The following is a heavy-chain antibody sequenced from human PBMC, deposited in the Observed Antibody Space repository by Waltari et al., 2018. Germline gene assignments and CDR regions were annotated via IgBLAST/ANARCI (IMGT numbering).Heavy chain of an antibody. CDR1: GGSISSYY. CDR3: AREVGIKHAFDI. CDR2: SYTSGST. V-gene: IGHV4-4*07. Sequence: QVQLQESGPGLVKPSDTLSLTCTVSGGSISSYYWSWIRQPAGQGLEGIGRSYTSGSTNYNPSISIRVTMSVDTSKNQFSLKLSSVTAADTAVYYCAREVGIKHAFDIWGQGTMVTVSS. D-gene: IGHD1-26*01. J-gene: IGHJ3*02.